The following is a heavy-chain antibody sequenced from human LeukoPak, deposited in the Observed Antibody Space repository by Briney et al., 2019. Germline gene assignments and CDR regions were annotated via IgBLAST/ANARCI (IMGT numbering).Heavy chain of an antibody. V-gene: IGHV1-46*01. CDR3: ARVFDYYDSSPFDY. D-gene: IGHD3-22*01. Sequence: ASVKVSCKASGYTFTNFDINWVRQAPGQGLEWMGIINPSGGSTSYAQKFQGRVTMTRDTSTSTVYMELSSLRSEDTAVYYCARVFDYYDSSPFDYWGQGTLVTVSS. CDR2: INPSGGST. CDR1: GYTFTNFD. J-gene: IGHJ4*02.